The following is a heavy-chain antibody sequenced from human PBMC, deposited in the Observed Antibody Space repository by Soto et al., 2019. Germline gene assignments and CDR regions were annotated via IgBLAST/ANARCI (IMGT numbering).Heavy chain of an antibody. J-gene: IGHJ5*02. Sequence: PSQTLSLTCAISGDSASSNSAAWNWIRQSPSRGLEWLGRTYYRSKWYNDYAVSVRSRITINPDTSKNQFSLQLNSVTPEDTAVYYCARDYCSGGSCYSSNWFDPWGQGTLVTVSS. V-gene: IGHV6-1*01. CDR1: GDSASSNSAA. D-gene: IGHD2-15*01. CDR2: TYYRSKWYN. CDR3: ARDYCSGGSCYSSNWFDP.